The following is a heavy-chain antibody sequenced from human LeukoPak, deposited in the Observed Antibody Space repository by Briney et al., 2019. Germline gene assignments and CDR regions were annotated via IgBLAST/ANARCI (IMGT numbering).Heavy chain of an antibody. CDR3: ARSGYSSSWTGYYYYYMDV. CDR1: GGSFSGYY. V-gene: IGHV4-34*01. Sequence: SETLSLTCAVYGGSFSGYYWSWIRQPPGKGLEWIGSIYYSGSTYYNPSLKSRVTISVDTSKNQFSLKLSSVTAADTAVYYCARSGYSSSWTGYYYYYMDVWGKGTTVTVSS. J-gene: IGHJ6*03. CDR2: IYYSGST. D-gene: IGHD6-13*01.